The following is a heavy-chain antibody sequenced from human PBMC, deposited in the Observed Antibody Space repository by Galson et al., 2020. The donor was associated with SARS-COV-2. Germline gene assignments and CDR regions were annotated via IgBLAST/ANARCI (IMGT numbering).Heavy chain of an antibody. CDR2: INTYGNST. CDR1: GFSFSDYW. Sequence: GGSLRLSCEASGFSFSDYWMHWVRQAPGKGLVWVSRINTYGNSTNYADSVRGRFTVSRDNAKNMLYLQMNSLRAEDTAVYYCASNPAAERGSYYYYGMDVWGQGTTVTVSS. CDR3: ASNPAAERGSYYYYGMDV. J-gene: IGHJ6*02. D-gene: IGHD6-13*01. V-gene: IGHV3-74*01.